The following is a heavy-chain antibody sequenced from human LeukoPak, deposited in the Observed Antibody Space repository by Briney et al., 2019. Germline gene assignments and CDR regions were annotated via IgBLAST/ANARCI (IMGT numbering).Heavy chain of an antibody. D-gene: IGHD2-2*01. CDR2: IYYSGST. CDR3: ARSFMVVVPAATYYYYYYMDV. J-gene: IGHJ6*03. Sequence: SETLSLTCTVSGGSISSYYWSWIRQPPGKGLEWIGYIYYSGSTNYNPSLKSRVTISVDTSKNQFSLKLSSVTAADTAVYCCARSFMVVVPAATYYYYYYMDVWGKGTTVTVSS. CDR1: GGSISSYY. V-gene: IGHV4-59*08.